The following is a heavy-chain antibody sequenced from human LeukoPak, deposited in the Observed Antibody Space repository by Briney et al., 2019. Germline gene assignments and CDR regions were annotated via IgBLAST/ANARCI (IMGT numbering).Heavy chain of an antibody. Sequence: PSETLSLTCTVSGGSISSYYWSWIRQPPGKGLEWIGYIYCSGSTNYNPSLKSRVTISVDTSKNQFSLKLSSVTAADTAVYYCARGYHDFSGYWLSYFDDWGQGTLVTVSS. J-gene: IGHJ4*02. CDR2: IYCSGST. V-gene: IGHV4-59*01. CDR1: GGSISSYY. D-gene: IGHD3-22*01. CDR3: ARGYHDFSGYWLSYFDD.